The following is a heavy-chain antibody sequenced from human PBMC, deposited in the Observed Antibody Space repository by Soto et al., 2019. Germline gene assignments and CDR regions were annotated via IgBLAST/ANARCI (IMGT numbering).Heavy chain of an antibody. V-gene: IGHV4-30-2*01. D-gene: IGHD6-19*01. CDR3: ARAGGLGAVAVDY. CDR2: IYHSGST. Sequence: QLQLQESGSGLVKPSQTLSLTCAVSGGSISSGGYSWSWIRQPSGKGLEWIGYIYHSGSTYYNPSLKIRVTISVDRSKNQFSLKLSSVTAADTAVYYCARAGGLGAVAVDYWGQGTLVTVSS. J-gene: IGHJ4*02. CDR1: GGSISSGGYS.